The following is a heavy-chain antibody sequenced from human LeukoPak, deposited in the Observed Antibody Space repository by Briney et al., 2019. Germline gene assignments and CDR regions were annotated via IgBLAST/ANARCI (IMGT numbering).Heavy chain of an antibody. Sequence: GGSLRLSCAASGFTFSSYGMSWVRQAPGEGLEWVSAISGSGGSTYYADSVKGRFTISRDNSKNTLYLQMNSLRAEDTAVYYCAKDAGGGYYYDSSGYLDYWGQGTLVTVSS. CDR2: ISGSGGST. V-gene: IGHV3-23*01. CDR1: GFTFSSYG. D-gene: IGHD3-22*01. J-gene: IGHJ4*02. CDR3: AKDAGGGYYYDSSGYLDY.